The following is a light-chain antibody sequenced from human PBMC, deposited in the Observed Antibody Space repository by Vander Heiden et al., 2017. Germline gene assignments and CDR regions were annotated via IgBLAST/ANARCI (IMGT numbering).Light chain of an antibody. V-gene: IGLV3-21*02. CDR1: NIGSKR. Sequence: SYVLTQPPSVSVAPGQTARITCGGNNIGSKRVHWYQQKPGQAPGRVVDDDSDRPSGIPERFSCSNAGNTATRKTSRGEAGDEADYYGQVWDSRSDHVVFGGGTKLTVL. CDR2: DDS. J-gene: IGLJ2*01. CDR3: QVWDSRSDHVV.